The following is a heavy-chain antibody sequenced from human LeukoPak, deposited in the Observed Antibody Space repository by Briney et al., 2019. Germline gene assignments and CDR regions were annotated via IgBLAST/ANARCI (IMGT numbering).Heavy chain of an antibody. D-gene: IGHD6-19*01. CDR1: GGSISSSSYY. CDR2: IYYSGST. J-gene: IGHJ4*02. V-gene: IGHV4-39*01. CDR3: ARLYSSGWYDGDY. Sequence: SETLSLTCTVSGGSISSSSYYWGWIRQTPGKGLEWIGSIYYSGSTYYNPSLKSRVTISVDTSKNQFSLKLSSVTAADTAVYYCARLYSSGWYDGDYWGQGTLVTVSS.